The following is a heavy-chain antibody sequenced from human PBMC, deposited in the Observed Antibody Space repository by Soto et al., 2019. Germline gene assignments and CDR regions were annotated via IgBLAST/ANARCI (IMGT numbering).Heavy chain of an antibody. D-gene: IGHD5-18*01. CDR2: VHDSWGA. Sequence: QVQLQESGPGLVEPSETLSLSCTVSGGSMSGYYWSWIRLPPGKPMEWLGYVHDSWGAAYNPSLRSRVAISLDTSKSQFSLSLTSVSATDTAMYYCVRQGYGPLHGLVDVWGQGTTVTVSS. CDR3: VRQGYGPLHGLVDV. CDR1: GGSMSGYY. J-gene: IGHJ6*02. V-gene: IGHV4-59*08.